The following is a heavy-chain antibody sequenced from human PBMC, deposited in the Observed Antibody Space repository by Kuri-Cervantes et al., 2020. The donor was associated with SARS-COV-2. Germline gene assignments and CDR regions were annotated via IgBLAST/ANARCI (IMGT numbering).Heavy chain of an antibody. D-gene: IGHD2-21*01. V-gene: IGHV3-30-3*01. J-gene: IGHJ4*02. CDR3: AKDRVGVQDF. CDR2: ISYDGSNK. Sequence: LSLTCAASGFTFSSYAMHWVRQAPGKGLEWVAVISYDGSNKYYAASVKGRFTISRDNSKNTLYLQMNSLRAEDTAMYYCAKDRVGVQDFWGQGTLVTVSS. CDR1: GFTFSSYA.